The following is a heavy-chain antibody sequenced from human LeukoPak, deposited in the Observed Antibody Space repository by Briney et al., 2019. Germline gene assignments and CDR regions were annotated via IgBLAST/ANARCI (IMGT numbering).Heavy chain of an antibody. CDR3: ARNKWFGESTPFDY. CDR1: GFTFSSYG. J-gene: IGHJ4*02. CDR2: IWYDGSNK. V-gene: IGHV3-33*01. Sequence: GGSLRLSCAASGFTFSSYGTHWVRQAPGKGLEWVAVIWYDGSNKYYADSVKGRFTISRDNSKNTLYLQMNSLRAEDTAVYYCARNKWFGESTPFDYWGQGTLVTVSS. D-gene: IGHD3-10*01.